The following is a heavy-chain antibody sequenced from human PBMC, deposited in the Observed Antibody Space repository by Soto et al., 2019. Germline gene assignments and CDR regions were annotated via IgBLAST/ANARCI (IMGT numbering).Heavy chain of an antibody. J-gene: IGHJ4*02. CDR1: GFTFSSYG. D-gene: IGHD2-21*02. CDR2: ISYDGSNK. Sequence: GGSLRLSCAASGFTFSSYGMHWVRQVPGKGLEWVAVISYDGSNKYYADSVKGRFTISRDNSKNTLYLQMNSLRAEDTAVYYCAKTYCGGDCYSAALDYWGQGTLVTVSS. V-gene: IGHV3-30*18. CDR3: AKTYCGGDCYSAALDY.